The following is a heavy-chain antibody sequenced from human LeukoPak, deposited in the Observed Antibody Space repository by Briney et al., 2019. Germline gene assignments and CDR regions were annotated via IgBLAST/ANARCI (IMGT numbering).Heavy chain of an antibody. CDR3: ARSYYYYDSSGFDY. V-gene: IGHV1-3*01. J-gene: IGHJ4*02. CDR1: GYTFTSYA. Sequence: GASVKVSCTASGYTFTSYAMHWVRQAPGQRLEWMGWINAGNGNTKYSQKFQGRVTITRDTSASTAYMELSSLRSEDTAVYYCARSYYYYDSSGFDYWGQGTLVTVSS. CDR2: INAGNGNT. D-gene: IGHD3-22*01.